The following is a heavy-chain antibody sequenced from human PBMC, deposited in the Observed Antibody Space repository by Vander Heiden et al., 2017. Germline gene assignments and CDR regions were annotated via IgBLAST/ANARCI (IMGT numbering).Heavy chain of an antibody. J-gene: IGHJ4*02. D-gene: IGHD6-6*01. Sequence: QVQLVDSGGGVVQPGRPLNLPCAASGFAFRVYAMHWVRQAPGKGPEWVSSISYDGSSKYYADSVKGRFTISRDNSNNTVYLQMNSLRGEDTSVYYCSRGADGSSSGREFDHWGQGTLVTVSS. CDR3: SRGADGSSSGREFDH. CDR2: ISYDGSSK. V-gene: IGHV3-30-3*01. CDR1: GFAFRVYA.